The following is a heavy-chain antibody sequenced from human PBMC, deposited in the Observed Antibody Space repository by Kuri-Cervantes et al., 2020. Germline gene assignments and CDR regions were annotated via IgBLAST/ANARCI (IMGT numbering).Heavy chain of an antibody. CDR2: IYYSGGT. D-gene: IGHD2-15*01. CDR3: ARDEDCSGGSCFSAY. Sequence: SETLSLTCSVSGGSISSYYWSWIRQSPGKGLEWIGYIYYSGGTTYNPSLKSRVTISINTSKNQFSLRLSSVTAADTAVYYCARDEDCSGGSCFSAYWGQGTLVTVSS. CDR1: GGSISSYY. J-gene: IGHJ4*02. V-gene: IGHV4-59*12.